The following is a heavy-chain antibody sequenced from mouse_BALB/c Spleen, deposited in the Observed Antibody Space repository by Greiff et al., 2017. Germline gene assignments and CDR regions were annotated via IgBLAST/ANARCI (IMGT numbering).Heavy chain of an antibody. CDR1: GYSITSGYY. V-gene: IGHV3-6*02. CDR3: ARAATATWFAY. Sequence: VQLQQSGPGLVKPSQSLSLTCSVTGYSITSGYYWNWIRQFPGNKLEWMGYISYDGSNNYNPSLKNRISITRDTSKNQFFLKLNSVTTEDTATYYCARAATATWFAYWGQGTLVTVSA. D-gene: IGHD1-2*01. CDR2: ISYDGSN. J-gene: IGHJ3*01.